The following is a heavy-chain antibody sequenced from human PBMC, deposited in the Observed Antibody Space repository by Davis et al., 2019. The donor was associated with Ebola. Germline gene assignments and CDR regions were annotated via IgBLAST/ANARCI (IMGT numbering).Heavy chain of an antibody. CDR1: GFTFSSYW. J-gene: IGHJ4*02. CDR3: AREDFDS. V-gene: IGHV3-7*01. Sequence: GESLKISCAASGFTFSSYWMSWVRQAPGKGLEWVANIKQDGSEKYYADSVKGRFTISRDNSKNTLYLQMNSLRAEDTAVYYCAREDFDSWGQGTLVTVS. CDR2: IKQDGSEK.